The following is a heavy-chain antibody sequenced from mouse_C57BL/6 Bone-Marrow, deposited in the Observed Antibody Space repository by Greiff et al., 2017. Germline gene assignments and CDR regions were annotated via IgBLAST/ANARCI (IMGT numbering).Heavy chain of an antibody. CDR2: IRPSDSDT. CDR3: AIGSIDGDYLFAY. D-gene: IGHD2-3*01. V-gene: IGHV1-74*01. CDR1: GYTFTSYW. J-gene: IGHJ3*01. Sequence: VQLQQPGAELVKPGASVKVSCKASGYTFTSYWMHWVKQRPGQGLEWIGRIRPSDSDTNYNQKFKGKATLTVDTSSSTAYMPLSSLTSEDSAVYYCAIGSIDGDYLFAYWGQGTLVTVSA.